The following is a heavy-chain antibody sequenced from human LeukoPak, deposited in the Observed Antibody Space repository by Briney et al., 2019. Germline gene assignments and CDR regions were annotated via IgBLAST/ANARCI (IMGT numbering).Heavy chain of an antibody. Sequence: PGGSLRLSCAASGFTFNSYWMNWVRQAPGKGLEWVANIKRDGSEKYYVDSVKCRFTISRDNAKNSLDLQMNSLRVEDTAVYYCARLGPASSGWPESFDYWGQGTLVTVSS. J-gene: IGHJ4*02. CDR2: IKRDGSEK. V-gene: IGHV3-7*03. CDR3: ARLGPASSGWPESFDY. D-gene: IGHD6-19*01. CDR1: GFTFNSYW.